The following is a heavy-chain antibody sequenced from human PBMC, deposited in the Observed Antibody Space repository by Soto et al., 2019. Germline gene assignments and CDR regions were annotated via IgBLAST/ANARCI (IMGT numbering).Heavy chain of an antibody. J-gene: IGHJ5*02. CDR1: GGTFSSYA. V-gene: IGHV1-69*01. D-gene: IGHD3-10*01. Sequence: QVQLVQSGAEVKKPGSSVKVSCKASGGTFSSYAISWVRQAPGQGLEWMGGIIPIFGTANYAQKFQGRVTITADESTSTAYMELSSLRSEDTAVYYCARDRMGLSTIVRGVIRGWFDPWGQGTLVTVSS. CDR3: ARDRMGLSTIVRGVIRGWFDP. CDR2: IIPIFGTA.